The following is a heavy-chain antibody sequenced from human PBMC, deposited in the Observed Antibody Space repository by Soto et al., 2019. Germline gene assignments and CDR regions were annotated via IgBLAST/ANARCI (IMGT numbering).Heavy chain of an antibody. CDR2: IYYTGST. CDR1: GGSVSSGTYY. D-gene: IGHD6-6*01. Sequence: SETLSLTCTVSGGSVSSGTYYWTWIRQPPGKGLEWIGYIYYTGSTNYNPSLKSRVTISVDTSNNQFSLKLSSVTAADTAVYYCAREKYSSSLGDYWGQGTLVTVSS. J-gene: IGHJ4*02. V-gene: IGHV4-61*01. CDR3: AREKYSSSLGDY.